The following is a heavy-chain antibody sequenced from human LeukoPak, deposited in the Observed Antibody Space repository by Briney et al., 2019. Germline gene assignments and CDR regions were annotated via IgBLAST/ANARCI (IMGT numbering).Heavy chain of an antibody. J-gene: IGHJ4*02. D-gene: IGHD2-15*01. CDR1: GLTFSTYV. CDR3: ARSYCSSGSCHVGY. CDR2: ISYDGNNK. Sequence: PGGSLLLSCAFSGLTFSTYVMQLVRQAPGEGLEWVALISYDGNNKYHADSVKGRFTISRDNSKNTLYLQMNSLRAEDTAVYYCARSYCSSGSCHVGYWGQGTLVTVSS. V-gene: IGHV3-30*04.